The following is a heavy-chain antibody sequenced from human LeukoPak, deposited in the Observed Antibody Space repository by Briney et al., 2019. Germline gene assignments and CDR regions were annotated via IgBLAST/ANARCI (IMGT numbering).Heavy chain of an antibody. V-gene: IGHV1-69*05. CDR2: MIPIFGTA. Sequence: GASVKLSCKASGRTFSSYAISWVRQAPGQGLEWMGGMIPIFGTANYAQKFQGRVTITTDESTSTAYMELSSLRSEDTAVYYCARDSSVVGATSRYFDYWGQGTLVTVSS. CDR1: GRTFSSYA. D-gene: IGHD1-26*01. CDR3: ARDSSVVGATSRYFDY. J-gene: IGHJ4*02.